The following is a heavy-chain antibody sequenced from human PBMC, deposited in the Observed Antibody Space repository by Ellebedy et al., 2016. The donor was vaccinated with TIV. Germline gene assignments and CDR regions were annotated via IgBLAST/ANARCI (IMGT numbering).Heavy chain of an antibody. J-gene: IGHJ4*02. V-gene: IGHV4-4*07. D-gene: IGHD1-1*01. CDR2: IYTSGST. CDR1: GGSISSYY. Sequence: SETLSLTXTVSGGSISSYYWSWIRQPAGKGLEWIGRIYTSGSTNYNPSLKSRVTMSVDTSKNQFSLKLSSVTAADTAVYYCARGQYNWNERLSDYWGQGTLVTVSS. CDR3: ARGQYNWNERLSDY.